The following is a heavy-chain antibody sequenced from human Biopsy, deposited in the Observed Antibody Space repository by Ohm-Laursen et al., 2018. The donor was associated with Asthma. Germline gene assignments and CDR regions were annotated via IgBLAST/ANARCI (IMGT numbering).Heavy chain of an antibody. D-gene: IGHD2-15*01. CDR3: ARKAGSLISRACYSLGF. CDR2: INSVFGTT. CDR1: GGTFNTYV. J-gene: IGHJ4*01. V-gene: IGHV1-69*01. Sequence: GSSVKVSCKPLGGTFNTYVIGWVRQAPGQGLEWMGGINSVFGTTTYPQKFQDRVTITADDSTSTVYMELSSLRSEDTAVYYCARKAGSLISRACYSLGFWGQGTLVTVSS.